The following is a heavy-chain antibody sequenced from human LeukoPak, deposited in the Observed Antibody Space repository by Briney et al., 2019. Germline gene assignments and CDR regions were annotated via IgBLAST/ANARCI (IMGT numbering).Heavy chain of an antibody. CDR3: AKSTGEVRGVSDYYYGMDV. D-gene: IGHD3-10*01. Sequence: PGGSLRLSCAASGFTFSSYAMSWVRQAPGKGLEWVSAISGSGGSTYYADSVKGRFTISRDNSKNTLYLQMNSLRAEDTAVYYCAKSTGEVRGVSDYYYGMDVWGQGTTVTVSS. CDR1: GFTFSSYA. CDR2: ISGSGGST. J-gene: IGHJ6*02. V-gene: IGHV3-23*01.